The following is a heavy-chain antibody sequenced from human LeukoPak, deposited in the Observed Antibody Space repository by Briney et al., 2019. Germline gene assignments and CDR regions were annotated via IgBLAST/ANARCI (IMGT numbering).Heavy chain of an antibody. CDR1: GFTFSSYA. V-gene: IGHV3-30*04. D-gene: IGHD3-10*01. J-gene: IGHJ6*04. CDR3: ARDSHYYGSGDV. Sequence: GGSLRLSCAASGFTFSSYAMHWVRQAPGKGLGWVAVISYDGSNKYYADSVKGRFTISRDNSKNTLYMQMNSLRGEDTAVYYCARDSHYYGSGDVWGKGTTVTVSS. CDR2: ISYDGSNK.